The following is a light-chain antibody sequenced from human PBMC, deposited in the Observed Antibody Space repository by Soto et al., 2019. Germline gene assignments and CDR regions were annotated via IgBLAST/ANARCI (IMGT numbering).Light chain of an antibody. CDR2: RAS. CDR3: QQYHNLWT. J-gene: IGKJ1*01. CDR1: HYIYSN. V-gene: IGKV3-15*01. Sequence: DIVMTQSSLAVPATPAEPASISCTASHYIYSNVAWFQQRPGQAPRLLIYRASTRATGTPARFSGSGSGTEFTLTITSLQSEDFAHYYCQQYHNLWTFGQGTKVDIK.